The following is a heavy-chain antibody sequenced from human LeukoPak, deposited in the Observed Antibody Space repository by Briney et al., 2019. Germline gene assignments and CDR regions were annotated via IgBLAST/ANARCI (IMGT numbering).Heavy chain of an antibody. D-gene: IGHD3-10*01. CDR3: ASYGSGSYYNMDY. CDR1: GFTFSSYS. V-gene: IGHV3-21*01. CDR2: ISSSSSYI. J-gene: IGHJ4*02. Sequence: GSLRLSCAASGFTFSSYSMNWARQAPGKGLEWVSSISSSSSYIYYADSVKGRFTISRDNAKNSLYLQMNSLRAEDTAVYYCASYGSGSYYNMDYWGQGTLVTVSS.